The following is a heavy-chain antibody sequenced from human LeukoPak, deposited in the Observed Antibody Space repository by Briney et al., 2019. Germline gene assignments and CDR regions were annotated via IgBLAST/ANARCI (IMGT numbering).Heavy chain of an antibody. CDR1: GFTFSNYW. D-gene: IGHD6-13*01. V-gene: IGHV3-7*01. J-gene: IGHJ4*02. CDR3: ASGRQLGY. CDR2: IKEDGSEK. Sequence: PGGSLRLSCAASGFTFSNYWMSWVRQAPGKGLEWVANIKEDGSEKYYVDSVNGRFTISRDNARNSLYLQMNSLRAEDTAVYYCASGRQLGYWGQGTLVTVSS.